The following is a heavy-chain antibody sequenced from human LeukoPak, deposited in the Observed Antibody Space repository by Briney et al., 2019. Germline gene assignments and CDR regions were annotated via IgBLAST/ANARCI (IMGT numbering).Heavy chain of an antibody. CDR3: ARRAGAYSLPYDY. CDR1: GFTVSSNS. Sequence: PGGSLRLSCTVSGFTVSSNSMSWVRQAPGKGLEWVSFIYSDNTHYSDSVKGRFTISRDNSKNTLYLQMNSLRAEYTAVYYCARRAGAYSLPYDYWGQGTLVTVSS. CDR2: IYSDNT. D-gene: IGHD4/OR15-4a*01. V-gene: IGHV3-53*01. J-gene: IGHJ4*02.